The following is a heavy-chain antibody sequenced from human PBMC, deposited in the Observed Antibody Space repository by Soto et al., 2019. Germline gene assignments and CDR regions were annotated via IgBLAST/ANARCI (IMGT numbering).Heavy chain of an antibody. CDR1: GFTFSSYG. CDR2: ISYDGSNK. Sequence: GSLRLSCAASGFTFSSYGMHWVRQAPGKGLEWVAVISYDGSNKYYADSVKGRFTISRDNSKNTLYLQMNSLRAEDTAVYYCAGCSGSSCYSPLVMDVWDQGTAVTVSS. J-gene: IGHJ6*02. D-gene: IGHD2-15*01. CDR3: AGCSGSSCYSPLVMDV. V-gene: IGHV3-30*03.